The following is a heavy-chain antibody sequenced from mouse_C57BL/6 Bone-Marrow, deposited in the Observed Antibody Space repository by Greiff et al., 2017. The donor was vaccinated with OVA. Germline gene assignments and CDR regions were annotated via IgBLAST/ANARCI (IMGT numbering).Heavy chain of an antibody. CDR2: INYDGSST. CDR1: GFTFSDYY. Sequence: EVKLMESEGGLVQPGSSMKLSCTASGFTFSDYYMPWVRQVPEKGLEWVANINYDGSSTYYLDSLKSRFIISRDNAKNILYLQMSSLKSEDTATYYCARDTFHYFDYWGKGTTLTVSS. V-gene: IGHV5-16*01. J-gene: IGHJ2*01. CDR3: ARDTFHYFDY.